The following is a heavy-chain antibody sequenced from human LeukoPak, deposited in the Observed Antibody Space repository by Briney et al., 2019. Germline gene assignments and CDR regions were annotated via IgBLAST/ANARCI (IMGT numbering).Heavy chain of an antibody. J-gene: IGHJ6*03. V-gene: IGHV1-8*03. CDR2: MNPDSGNT. CDR1: GYTFTSYD. D-gene: IGHD2-15*01. CDR3: ARVSLLRVLPGYYYYYMDV. Sequence: GGSVKVSCKASGYTFTSYDINWVRQATGQGLEWVGWMNPDSGNTGYEQKFQGRVTITRNTSISTAYMELSSLRSEDTAVYYCARVSLLRVLPGYYYYYMDVWGKGTTVTVSS.